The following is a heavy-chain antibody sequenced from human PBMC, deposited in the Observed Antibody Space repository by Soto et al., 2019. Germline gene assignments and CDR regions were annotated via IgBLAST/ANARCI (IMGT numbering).Heavy chain of an antibody. D-gene: IGHD1-26*01. Sequence: SETLSLTCAVSGGSVSSGSYYWSWIRQPPGKGLEWIGYIYYSGSTNYNPSLESRVTISVDTSKNQFSLKLSSVTAADTAVYYCARVNSGSYYPFDYWGQGTLVTVSS. V-gene: IGHV4-61*01. CDR1: GGSVSSGSYY. CDR2: IYYSGST. CDR3: ARVNSGSYYPFDY. J-gene: IGHJ4*02.